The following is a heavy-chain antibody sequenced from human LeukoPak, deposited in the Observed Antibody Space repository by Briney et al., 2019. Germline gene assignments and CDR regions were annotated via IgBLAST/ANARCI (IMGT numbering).Heavy chain of an antibody. J-gene: IGHJ4*02. D-gene: IGHD6-13*01. V-gene: IGHV3-21*01. Sequence: GGPLRLSCAASGCTFSTYSMNWVRQAPGKGLEWVSSISSNFSYIHYADSVKGRFTISRDNAKNSLYLQMSSLRAEDTAVYYCARRNPGYSSSWYFNDYWGQGTLVTVSS. CDR1: GCTFSTYS. CDR3: ARRNPGYSSSWYFNDY. CDR2: ISSNFSYI.